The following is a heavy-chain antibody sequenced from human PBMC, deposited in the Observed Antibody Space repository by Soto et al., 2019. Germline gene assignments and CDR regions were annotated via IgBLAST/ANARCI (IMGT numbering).Heavy chain of an antibody. D-gene: IGHD3-3*01. V-gene: IGHV1-69*01. CDR1: GGTFSSYA. CDR2: IIPIFGTA. Sequence: QVPLVQSGAEVKKPGSSVKVSCKASGGTFSSYAISWVRQAPGQGLEWMGGIIPIFGTANYAQKFQGRVTITADESTSTAYMELSSMRSEDTAVYYCARNTYDFWSGYWGFDYWGQGTLVTVSS. J-gene: IGHJ4*02. CDR3: ARNTYDFWSGYWGFDY.